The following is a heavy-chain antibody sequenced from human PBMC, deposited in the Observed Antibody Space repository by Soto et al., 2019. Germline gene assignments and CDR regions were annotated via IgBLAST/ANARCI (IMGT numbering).Heavy chain of an antibody. J-gene: IGHJ4*02. D-gene: IGHD5-18*01. CDR1: GFTFSSYG. CDR3: AKDTWGAYTAMVPVDDY. CDR2: ISYDGSNK. Sequence: QVQLVESGGGVVQPGRSLRLSCAASGFTFSSYGMHWVRQAPGKGLEWVAVISYDGSNKYYADSVKGRFTISRDNSKNTLYLQMNSLSAEDMAVYYCAKDTWGAYTAMVPVDDYWGQGTLVTVSS. V-gene: IGHV3-30*18.